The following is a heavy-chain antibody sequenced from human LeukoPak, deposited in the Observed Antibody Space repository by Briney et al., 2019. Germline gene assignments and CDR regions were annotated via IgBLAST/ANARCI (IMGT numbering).Heavy chain of an antibody. D-gene: IGHD4-17*01. V-gene: IGHV1-2*02. CDR2: INPNSGGT. J-gene: IGHJ6*03. Sequence: AASVKVSCKASGYTFTGYYMHWVRQAPGQGLEWMGWINPNSGGTNYAQKFQGRVTMTRDTSISTAYMELSSLRSEDTAVYYCARGCGGAMSYYYYMGVWGKGTTVTVSS. CDR1: GYTFTGYY. CDR3: ARGCGGAMSYYYYMGV.